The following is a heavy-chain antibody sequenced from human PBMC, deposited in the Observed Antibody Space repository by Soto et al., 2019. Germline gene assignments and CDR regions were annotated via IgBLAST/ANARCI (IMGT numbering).Heavy chain of an antibody. Sequence: EVQLVESGGGLVQPGGSLRLSCAASGFTFSSYSINWVRQAPGKGLEWFSYITSDSSTISYADSVKGRFTVSRDNAKNSLSLQMNSLRDDDTAVYYCARVGRGVYGMDGWGQGTSVTVSS. CDR2: ITSDSSTI. CDR1: GFTFSSYS. J-gene: IGHJ6*02. CDR3: ARVGRGVYGMDG. D-gene: IGHD2-8*01. V-gene: IGHV3-48*02.